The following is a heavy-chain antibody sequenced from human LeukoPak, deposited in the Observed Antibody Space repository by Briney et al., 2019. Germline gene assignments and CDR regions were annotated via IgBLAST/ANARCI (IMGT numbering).Heavy chain of an antibody. V-gene: IGHV3-7*01. Sequence: PGGSLRLSCAASGFTFSSYWMSWVRQAPGKGLEWVAEIKQDGSEKYYGDSVKGRFTISRDNAKNSLYLQMNSLRAEDTAVYYCARDPLTLYDYYMDVWGKGTTVTVSS. CDR1: GFTFSSYW. CDR3: ARDPLTLYDYYMDV. J-gene: IGHJ6*03. D-gene: IGHD3-9*01. CDR2: IKQDGSEK.